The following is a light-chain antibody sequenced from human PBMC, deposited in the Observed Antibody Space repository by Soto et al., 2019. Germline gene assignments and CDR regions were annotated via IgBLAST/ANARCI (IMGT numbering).Light chain of an antibody. V-gene: IGKV3-11*01. CDR3: QQRSNWPLT. Sequence: EIVLTQSPATLSLSPGERATLSCRASQSVTSHLAWYQQKHGQAPRLLIYDASNRATGIPARFSGSGSGTDFTLTISSLEPEDFAVYYCQQRSNWPLTFGGGTKVEIK. CDR2: DAS. CDR1: QSVTSH. J-gene: IGKJ4*01.